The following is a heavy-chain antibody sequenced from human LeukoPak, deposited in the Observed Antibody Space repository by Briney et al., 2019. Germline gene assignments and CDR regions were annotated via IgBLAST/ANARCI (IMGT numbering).Heavy chain of an antibody. D-gene: IGHD3-22*01. Sequence: GVSVRLYCAASGFTCRSCSMNWVREAPGKGQEWVSYISSSSSTIYYADSVKGRFTISRDNAKNSLYLQMNSLRDEDTAVYYCARGNYYDSSGYKTGRGQGTLVTVSS. CDR3: ARGNYYDSSGYKTG. J-gene: IGHJ4*02. CDR1: GFTCRSCS. CDR2: ISSSSSTI. V-gene: IGHV3-48*02.